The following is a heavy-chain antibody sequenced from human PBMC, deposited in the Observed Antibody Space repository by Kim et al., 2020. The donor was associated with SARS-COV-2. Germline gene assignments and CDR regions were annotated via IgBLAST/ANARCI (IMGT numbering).Heavy chain of an antibody. D-gene: IGHD6-13*01. V-gene: IGHV3-11*04. J-gene: IGHJ6*02. CDR3: ARDVIAAAAPYYYGMDV. Sequence: VKGRFTISRDNAKNSRYLQMNSLRAEDTAVYYGARDVIAAAAPYYYGMDVWGQGTTVTVSS.